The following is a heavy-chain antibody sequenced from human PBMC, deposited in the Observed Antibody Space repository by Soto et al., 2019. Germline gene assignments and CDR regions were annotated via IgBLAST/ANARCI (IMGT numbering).Heavy chain of an antibody. Sequence: QVQLQESGPGLVKPSQTLSLTCSVSSGSISSSDSYWSFIRQPPGKGLEWIGYINSSGRAYYKPSLNSPVAISIDTSKNKCALRLTSVAVADTGVYFGARFSTLGIDYGVDGWGQGTTVTVSS. CDR3: ARFSTLGIDYGVDG. CDR2: INSSGRA. V-gene: IGHV4-30-4*01. D-gene: IGHD6-13*01. CDR1: SGSISSSDSY. J-gene: IGHJ6*02.